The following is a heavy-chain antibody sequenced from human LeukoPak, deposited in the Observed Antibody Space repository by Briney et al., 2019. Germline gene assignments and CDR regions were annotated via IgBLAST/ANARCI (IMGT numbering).Heavy chain of an antibody. CDR3: VRNDGDNAFDI. CDR1: GFTFSTYS. J-gene: IGHJ3*02. Sequence: PGGSLRLSCAASGFTFSTYSMNWVRQAPGKGLDLVSYISSSSSNMYYADSVKGRFTTSRDNAKNSLYMQMNNLRAEDTAVYYCVRNDGDNAFDIWGRGTKVTVSS. D-gene: IGHD4-17*01. V-gene: IGHV3-48*01. CDR2: ISSSSSNM.